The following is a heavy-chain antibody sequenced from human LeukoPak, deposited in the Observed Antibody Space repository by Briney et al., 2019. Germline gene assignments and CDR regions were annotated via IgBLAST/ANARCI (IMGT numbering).Heavy chain of an antibody. Sequence: PGGSLRLSCAASGFTFDDYGVSWVRQAPGKGLEWVSGINWNGGSTGYADSVKGRFTISRDNAKNSLYLQMNSLRAEDTALYHCARDPGGFSSGYYFDNWGQGTLVTVSS. CDR2: INWNGGST. J-gene: IGHJ4*02. V-gene: IGHV3-20*01. D-gene: IGHD3-22*01. CDR1: GFTFDDYG. CDR3: ARDPGGFSSGYYFDN.